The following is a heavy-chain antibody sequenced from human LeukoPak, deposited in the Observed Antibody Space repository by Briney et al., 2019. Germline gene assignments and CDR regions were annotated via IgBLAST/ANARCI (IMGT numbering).Heavy chain of an antibody. CDR3: ARGTQWELDY. CDR1: GFIFSDYN. V-gene: IGHV3-48*01. Sequence: PGGSLRLSCAASGFIFSDYNMNWVRQAPGKGLEWVSYISSSSSTIYYADSVKGRFTISRDNAKNSLYLQMNSLRAEDTAVYYCARGTQWELDYWGQGTLVNVSS. D-gene: IGHD1-26*01. J-gene: IGHJ4*02. CDR2: ISSSSSTI.